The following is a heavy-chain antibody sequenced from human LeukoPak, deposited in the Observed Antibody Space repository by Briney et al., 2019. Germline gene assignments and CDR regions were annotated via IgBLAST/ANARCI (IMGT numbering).Heavy chain of an antibody. J-gene: IGHJ4*02. Sequence: GGSLRLSCAASGFTFSSYDMHWVRQATGKGLEWVSAIGTAGDTYYPGSVKGRFTISRENAKNSLYLQMNSLRAGDTAVYYCARDYCGGDCYSLWGQGTLVTVSS. CDR3: ARDYCGGDCYSL. CDR1: GFTFSSYD. D-gene: IGHD2-21*02. V-gene: IGHV3-13*01. CDR2: IGTAGDT.